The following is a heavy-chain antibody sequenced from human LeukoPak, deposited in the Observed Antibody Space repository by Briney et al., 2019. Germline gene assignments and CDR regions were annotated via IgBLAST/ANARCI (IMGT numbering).Heavy chain of an antibody. V-gene: IGHV4-59*08. CDR1: GGSISSYY. Sequence: SETLSLTCTVSGGSISSYYWSWIRQPPGKGLEWIGYIYYTGSTNYSPSLKSRITISVDTSKNQFSLKLSSVTAADTAVYYCARGTVTTYYFDYWGQGTLVTVSS. D-gene: IGHD4-11*01. CDR3: ARGTVTTYYFDY. CDR2: IYYTGST. J-gene: IGHJ4*02.